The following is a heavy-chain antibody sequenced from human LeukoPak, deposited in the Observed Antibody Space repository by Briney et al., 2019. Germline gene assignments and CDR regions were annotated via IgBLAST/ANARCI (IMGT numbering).Heavy chain of an antibody. CDR3: AKQRGQGYYFDY. D-gene: IGHD1/OR15-1a*01. V-gene: IGHV3-7*01. J-gene: IGHJ4*02. CDR2: IRQDGSDK. Sequence: SGGSLRLSCAASGFTISGYWMSWVRQPPGKGLEWVANIRQDGSDKYYVDSVRGRFTISRDNADYSLYLRMNSLRAEDTAVYYCAKQRGQGYYFDYWGQGILVTVSS. CDR1: GFTISGYW.